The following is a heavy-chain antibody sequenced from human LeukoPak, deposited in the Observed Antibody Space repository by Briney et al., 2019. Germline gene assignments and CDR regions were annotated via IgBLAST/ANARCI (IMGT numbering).Heavy chain of an antibody. J-gene: IGHJ4*02. V-gene: IGHV3-33*01. CDR3: ARDVGNFGSGTAYFDS. CDR2: IWYDGSKK. CDR1: GFTFSNCG. D-gene: IGHD3-10*01. Sequence: PGRSLRLSCAASGFTFSNCGMHWVRQAPGKGLEWVALIWYDGSKKYYGDSVKGRFTTSRDDSKNTLYLQMNSLRAEDTAVYYCARDVGNFGSGTAYFDSWGQGTLVTVSS.